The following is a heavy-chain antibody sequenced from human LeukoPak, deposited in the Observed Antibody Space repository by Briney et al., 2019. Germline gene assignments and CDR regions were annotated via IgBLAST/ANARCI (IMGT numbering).Heavy chain of an antibody. CDR2: ILNDGSSK. Sequence: GGSLRLSCAVSGFTFSRYGMHWVRQAPGKGLEWVGVILNDGSSKYYADSVKGRFTISRDNSKNTLYLQMNSLRAEDTAVYYCSTTPYHDSGGYYYSYWGQGTLVTVSS. J-gene: IGHJ4*02. D-gene: IGHD3-22*01. CDR1: GFTFSRYG. CDR3: STTPYHDSGGYYYSY. V-gene: IGHV3-33*05.